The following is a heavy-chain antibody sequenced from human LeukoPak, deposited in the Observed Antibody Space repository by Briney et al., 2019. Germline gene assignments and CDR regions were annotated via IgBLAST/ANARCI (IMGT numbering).Heavy chain of an antibody. CDR2: INPNSGGT. CDR3: ARDLYGSTNYYNY. CDR1: GYTFTGYH. D-gene: IGHD3-10*01. V-gene: IGHV1-2*02. J-gene: IGHJ4*02. Sequence: ASVKVSCKASGYTFTGYHIHWVRQAPGQELEWMGWINPNSGGTNYAQKFQGRVTLTRDTSISTAYMELSGLTSDDTAVYYCARDLYGSTNYYNYWGQGTLVTVSS.